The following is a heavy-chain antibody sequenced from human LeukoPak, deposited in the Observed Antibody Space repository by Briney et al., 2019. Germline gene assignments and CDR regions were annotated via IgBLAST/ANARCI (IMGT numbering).Heavy chain of an antibody. CDR3: ARGSSFDGYFSAGGCDAGYCYS. J-gene: IGHJ4*02. Sequence: SETLSLTRAVYGEVSSAYFRSWTRQAPGTPLEYIGEINHRGSSHYNPSLKTRVTLSVDTSKNQFSLKLTSVTAADTAVYFCARGSSFDGYFSAGGCDAGYCYSWGQETPVTVSS. CDR1: GEVSSAYF. CDR2: INHRGSS. D-gene: IGHD2-15*01. V-gene: IGHV4-34*01.